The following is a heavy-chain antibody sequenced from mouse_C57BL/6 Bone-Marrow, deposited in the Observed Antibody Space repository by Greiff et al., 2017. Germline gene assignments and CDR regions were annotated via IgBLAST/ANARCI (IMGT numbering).Heavy chain of an antibody. CDR1: GYTFTDYE. D-gene: IGHD1-1*01. Sequence: QVQLQQSGAELVRPGASVTLSCKASGYTFTDYEMHWVKQTPVHGLEWIGAIDPETGGTAYNQKFKGKAILTADKSSSTAYMELRSLTSEDSAVYYCTSSGYYGSSYGWGQGTLVTVSA. CDR2: IDPETGGT. J-gene: IGHJ3*01. CDR3: TSSGYYGSSYG. V-gene: IGHV1-15*01.